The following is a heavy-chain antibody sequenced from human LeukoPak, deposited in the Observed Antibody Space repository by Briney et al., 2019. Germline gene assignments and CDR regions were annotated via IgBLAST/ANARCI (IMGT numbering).Heavy chain of an antibody. CDR3: ARGLGVVVPAASSYYYMDV. D-gene: IGHD2-2*01. Sequence: SDSLSLTCAVYGGSFSGYYWSWIRQPPGKGLEWIGEIKHSGSTNYNPSLKSRVTISVDTSKNQFSLKLSSVTAADTAVYYCARGLGVVVPAASSYYYMDVWGKGTRVTVSS. V-gene: IGHV4-34*01. J-gene: IGHJ6*03. CDR2: IKHSGST. CDR1: GGSFSGYY.